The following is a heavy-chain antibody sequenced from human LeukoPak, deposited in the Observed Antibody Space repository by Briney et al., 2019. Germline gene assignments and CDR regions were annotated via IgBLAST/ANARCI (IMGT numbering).Heavy chain of an antibody. J-gene: IGHJ4*02. CDR1: GYSISSGYW. V-gene: IGHV4-38-2*02. Sequence: PSETLSLTCSVSGYSISSGYWWGWIRQSPGRGLEWIGSIYHTGSTSYNPSLKSRVTMSVDTSKNQLSLKLTSVTAADTAVYYCARGNLRAFDYWGQGTLVTVSS. D-gene: IGHD1-14*01. CDR3: ARGNLRAFDY. CDR2: IYHTGST.